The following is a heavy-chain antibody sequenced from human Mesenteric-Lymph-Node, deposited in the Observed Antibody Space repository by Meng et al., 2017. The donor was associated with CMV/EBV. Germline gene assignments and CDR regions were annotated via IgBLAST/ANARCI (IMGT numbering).Heavy chain of an antibody. CDR1: GFPFMRYG. CDR2: IWYDGSNN. V-gene: IGHV3-33*01. D-gene: IGHD2-2*02. CDR3: ARENAETVPSAIELGY. Sequence: SGFPFMRYGMHWVRQAPGKGLEWVAVIWYDGSNNYYADSVRGRFTISRDNSKNTLYLQMHSLRAEDTAVYYCARENAETVPSAIELGYWGRGTLVTVSS. J-gene: IGHJ4*02.